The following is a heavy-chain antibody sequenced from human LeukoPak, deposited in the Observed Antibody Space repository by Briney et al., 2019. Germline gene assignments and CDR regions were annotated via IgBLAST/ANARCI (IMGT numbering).Heavy chain of an antibody. CDR3: AREGTSGTHLNWFDP. CDR2: IYYSGST. D-gene: IGHD1-1*01. Sequence: SETLSLTCTVSGGSISSGDYYWSWIRQHPGKGLEWIGYIYYSGSTYYNPSLKSRVTLSVDTSKNQFSLKLSSVTAADTAVYYCAREGTSGTHLNWFDPWGQGTLVTVSS. CDR1: GGSISSGDYY. V-gene: IGHV4-61*08. J-gene: IGHJ5*02.